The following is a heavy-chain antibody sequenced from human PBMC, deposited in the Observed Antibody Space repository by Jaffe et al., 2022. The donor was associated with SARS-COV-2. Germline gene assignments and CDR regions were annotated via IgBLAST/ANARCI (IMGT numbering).Heavy chain of an antibody. V-gene: IGHV1-18*01. Sequence: QVQLVQSEAEVKKPGASLKVSCKASGYTFNTYGITWVRQAPGQGLEWMGWISAYNGDTDYARKFQGRVTMTTDTSTTTAYMELRSLRSDDTAVYYCARARLGINDYWGQGTLVTVSS. D-gene: IGHD7-27*01. CDR2: ISAYNGDT. J-gene: IGHJ4*02. CDR1: GYTFNTYG. CDR3: ARARLGINDY.